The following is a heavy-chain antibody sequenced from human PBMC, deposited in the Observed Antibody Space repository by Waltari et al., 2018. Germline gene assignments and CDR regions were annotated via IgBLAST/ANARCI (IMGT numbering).Heavy chain of an antibody. CDR1: GGSIRSKNW. CDR2: IYHSGRT. V-gene: IGHV4-4*02. CDR3: ARGDDYGDLDAFDI. J-gene: IGHJ3*02. D-gene: IGHD4-17*01. Sequence: QVQLQESGPGLVKPSGTLSLPCAVSGGSIRSKNWWSWVRQPPGKGLEWIGEIYHSGRTNYNPSLKGRVTISVDKSKNHFSVKVSSVTAADTAVYYCARGDDYGDLDAFDIWGQGTMVTVSS.